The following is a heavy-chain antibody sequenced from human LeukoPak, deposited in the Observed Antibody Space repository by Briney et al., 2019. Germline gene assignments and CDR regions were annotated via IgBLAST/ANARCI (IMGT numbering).Heavy chain of an antibody. D-gene: IGHD1-26*01. CDR2: ISSSSSYI. CDR3: IGVVGATRSY. CDR1: GFTFSSYS. Sequence: GGSLRLSCAASGFTFSSYSMDWVRQAPGKGLEWVSSISSSSSYIYYADSVKGRFTISRDNAKNSLYLQMNSLRAVDTAVYYCIGVVGATRSYWGQGTLVTVSS. V-gene: IGHV3-21*01. J-gene: IGHJ4*02.